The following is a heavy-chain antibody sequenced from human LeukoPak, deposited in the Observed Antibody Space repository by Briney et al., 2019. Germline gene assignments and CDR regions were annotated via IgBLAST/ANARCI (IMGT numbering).Heavy chain of an antibody. D-gene: IGHD2-2*01. J-gene: IGHJ4*02. Sequence: GGSLRLSCAASGFTFSSYSMNWVRQAPGKGLEWVSSISSSSSYIYYADSVKGRFAISRDNAKNSLYLQMNSLRAEDTAVYYCARDRCSSTSCYFDYWGQGTLVTVSS. CDR1: GFTFSSYS. CDR3: ARDRCSSTSCYFDY. CDR2: ISSSSSYI. V-gene: IGHV3-21*01.